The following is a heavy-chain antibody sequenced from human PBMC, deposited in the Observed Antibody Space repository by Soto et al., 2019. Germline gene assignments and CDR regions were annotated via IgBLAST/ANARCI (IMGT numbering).Heavy chain of an antibody. J-gene: IGHJ5*02. CDR2: IIPIFGTA. V-gene: IGHV1-69*06. CDR1: GGTFSSYA. D-gene: IGHD6-19*01. Sequence: ASVKVSCKASGGTFSSYAISWVRQAPGQGLEWMGGIIPIFGTANYAQKFQGRVTITADKSTSTAYMELSSLRSEDTAVYYCARDRGRGSGWYFPWFDPWGQGTLVTVSS. CDR3: ARDRGRGSGWYFPWFDP.